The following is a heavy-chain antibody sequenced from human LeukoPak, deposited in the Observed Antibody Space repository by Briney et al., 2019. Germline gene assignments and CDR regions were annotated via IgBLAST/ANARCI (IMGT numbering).Heavy chain of an antibody. CDR2: IWYDGSDK. Sequence: PGGSLRLSCAASGFTFSSYGMHWVREAPGKGLEWVAVIWYDGSDKHYVDSVKGRFTISRDNSKSTLYLQMTSLRAEDTAVHYCAKAPQRFTVGFFYYYMDVWGKGTTVTVSS. V-gene: IGHV3-33*06. CDR3: AKAPQRFTVGFFYYYMDV. J-gene: IGHJ6*03. CDR1: GFTFSSYG. D-gene: IGHD3-16*01.